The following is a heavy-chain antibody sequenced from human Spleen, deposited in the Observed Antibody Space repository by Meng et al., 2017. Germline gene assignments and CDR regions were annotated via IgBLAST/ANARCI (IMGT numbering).Heavy chain of an antibody. Sequence: EVQLVESGGGLVKPGESLRLSCSASGFTFSAYSMNWVRQAPGKGLEWVSTISSTGGATYYADSVKGRLTISRDNSKNTLYLQMNSLRAEDTAVYYCVPRTTYFDSWGLGTLVTVSS. D-gene: IGHD4-11*01. J-gene: IGHJ4*02. V-gene: IGHV3-21*04. CDR2: ISSTGGAT. CDR1: GFTFSAYS. CDR3: VPRTTYFDS.